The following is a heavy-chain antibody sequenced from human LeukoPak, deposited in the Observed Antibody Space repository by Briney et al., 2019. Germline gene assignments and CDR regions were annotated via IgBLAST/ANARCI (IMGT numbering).Heavy chain of an antibody. D-gene: IGHD3-22*01. CDR2: INWNGGST. CDR3: AREGRGYKVAKFDY. J-gene: IGHJ4*02. CDR1: GFTFDDYG. V-gene: IGHV3-20*04. Sequence: PGGSLRLSCAASGFTFDDYGMCWVRQAPGKGLEWVSGINWNGGSTGYADSVKGRFTISRDNAKNSLYLQMNSLRAEDTAVYYCAREGRGYKVAKFDYWGQGTLVTVSS.